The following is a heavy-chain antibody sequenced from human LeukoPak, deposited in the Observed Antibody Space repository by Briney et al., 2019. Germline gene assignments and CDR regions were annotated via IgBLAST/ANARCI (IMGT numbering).Heavy chain of an antibody. CDR1: GVSFSGYY. V-gene: IGHV4-34*01. D-gene: IGHD5-12*01. J-gene: IGHJ4*02. CDR3: ARVSGYDWESFYDY. Sequence: SETLSLTCAVYGVSFSGYYWSWIRQPPGKGLEWMGEINHSGSTNYNPSLKSRVTISVDTSKNQFSLKLSSVTAADTAVYYCARVSGYDWESFYDYWGQGTLVTVSS. CDR2: INHSGST.